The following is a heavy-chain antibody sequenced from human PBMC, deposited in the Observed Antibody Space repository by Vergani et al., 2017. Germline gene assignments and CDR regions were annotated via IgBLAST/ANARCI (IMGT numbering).Heavy chain of an antibody. J-gene: IGHJ6*02. V-gene: IGHV3-23*01. CDR1: GFTFSSYA. CDR2: ISGSGGST. Sequence: EVQLLESGGGLVQPGGSLRLSCAASGFTFSSYAMSWVRQAPGKGLEWVSAISGSGGSTYYADSVKGRFTISSDNSKNTLYLQMNSLRAEDTAVYYCVREPGPLTTAYYYYGMDVWGQGTTVTVSS. D-gene: IGHD4/OR15-4a*01. CDR3: VREPGPLTTAYYYYGMDV.